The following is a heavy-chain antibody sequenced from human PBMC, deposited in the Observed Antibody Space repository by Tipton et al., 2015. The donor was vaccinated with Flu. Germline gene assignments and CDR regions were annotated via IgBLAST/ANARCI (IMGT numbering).Heavy chain of an antibody. D-gene: IGHD3-22*01. CDR1: GGSISSSSYY. CDR3: ARDGFITMIVVVTPGAFDI. Sequence: TLSLTCTVSGGSISSSSYYWGWIRQPPGKGLEWIGSIYYSGNTYYYPSLKSRVTISVDTSKNQFSLKLSSVTAADTAVYYCARDGFITMIVVVTPGAFDIWGQGTMVTVSS. V-gene: IGHV4-39*07. CDR2: IYYSGNT. J-gene: IGHJ3*02.